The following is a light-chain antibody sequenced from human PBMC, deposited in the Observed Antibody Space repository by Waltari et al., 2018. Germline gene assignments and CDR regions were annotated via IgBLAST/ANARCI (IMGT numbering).Light chain of an antibody. CDR3: CSYAGTPRVV. CDR2: EVN. Sequence: QSALTQPASVSGSPGQSITISCTGTNNDIGSYNLVSWYQQHPGKAPKVIIFEVNKRPSGVSNPFAGSKSGNTASLTVSGLHPEDEADYYCCSYAGTPRVVFGGGTKLTVL. V-gene: IGLV2-23*02. J-gene: IGLJ2*01. CDR1: NNDIGSYNL.